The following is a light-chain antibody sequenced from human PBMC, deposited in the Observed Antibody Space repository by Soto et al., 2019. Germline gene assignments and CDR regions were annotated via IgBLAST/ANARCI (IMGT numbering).Light chain of an antibody. J-gene: IGKJ5*01. CDR2: AAS. CDR3: QQSSIPLIT. Sequence: IQMTQTPSTLSASVGDRVTITCRSSQSISSWLAWYQQKPGKAPKLLIYAASSLQSGVPSRFSGSGSGTDFTLTIISLQPEDFTTYYCQQSSIPLITFGQGGLLEV. V-gene: IGKV1-39*01. CDR1: QSISSW.